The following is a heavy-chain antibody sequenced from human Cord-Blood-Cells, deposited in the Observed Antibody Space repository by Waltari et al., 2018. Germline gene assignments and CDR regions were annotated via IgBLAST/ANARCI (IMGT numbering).Heavy chain of an antibody. CDR3: AKARVVGAPTGGFDL. J-gene: IGHJ2*01. CDR2: IYHSGST. Sequence: QVQLQESGPGLVKPSETLSLTCAVSGYSISSGYYWGWIRQPPGKGLEWIGSIYHSGSTYYNPSLKSRVTISVDTSKNQFSLKLSSVTAADTAMYYCAKARVVGAPTGGFDLWGRGTLVTVSS. V-gene: IGHV4-38-2*01. CDR1: GYSISSGYY. D-gene: IGHD2-8*02.